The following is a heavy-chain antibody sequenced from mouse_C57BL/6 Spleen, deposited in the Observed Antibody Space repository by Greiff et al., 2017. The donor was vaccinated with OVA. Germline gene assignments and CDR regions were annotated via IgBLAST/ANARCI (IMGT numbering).Heavy chain of an antibody. Sequence: VQLQQPGTELVKPGASVKLSCKASGYTFTSYWMHWVKQRPGQGLEWIGNINPSNGGTNYNEKFKSKATLTVDKSSSTAYMQLSSLTSEDSAVFDCARGDYYGSSYGWYKDVWGKGTTATVSS. CDR1: GYTFTSYW. V-gene: IGHV1-53*01. CDR2: INPSNGGT. D-gene: IGHD1-1*01. CDR3: ARGDYYGSSYGWYKDV. J-gene: IGHJ1*03.